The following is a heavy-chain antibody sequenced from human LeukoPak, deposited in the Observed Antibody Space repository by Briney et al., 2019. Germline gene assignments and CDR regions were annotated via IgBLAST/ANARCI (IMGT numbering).Heavy chain of an antibody. D-gene: IGHD4-17*01. CDR1: GASISSYY. J-gene: IGHJ3*02. CDR2: IYYSGST. CDR3: ATYDYGGAFDI. V-gene: IGHV4-59*08. Sequence: PSETLSLTCTVSGASISSYYWSWIRQPPGKGLEWIGYIYYSGSTNYNPSLKSRVTISVDTSKNQFSLKLSSVTAADTAVYYCATYDYGGAFDIWGQGTMVTVSS.